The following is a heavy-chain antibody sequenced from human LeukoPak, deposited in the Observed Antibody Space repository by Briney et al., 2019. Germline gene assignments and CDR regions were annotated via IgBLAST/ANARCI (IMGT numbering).Heavy chain of an antibody. CDR2: INHSGST. J-gene: IGHJ4*02. CDR3: ARGLRYSGSVNFDY. D-gene: IGHD1-26*01. CDR1: SGSFSGYY. V-gene: IGHV4-34*01. Sequence: KPSETLSLTCAVYSGSFSGYYWSWIRQPPGKGLEWIGEINHSGSTNYNPSLKSRVTISVDTSKNQFSLKLSSVTAADTAVYYCARGLRYSGSVNFDYWGQGTLVTVSS.